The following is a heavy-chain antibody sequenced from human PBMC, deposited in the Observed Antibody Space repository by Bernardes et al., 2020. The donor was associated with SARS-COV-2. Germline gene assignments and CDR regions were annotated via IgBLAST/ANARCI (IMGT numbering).Heavy chain of an antibody. J-gene: IGHJ3*02. V-gene: IGHV3-30*02. CDR3: SKEPRISSYAYACEI. CDR1: GFMFGASG. CDR2: IGYDGSIS. Sequence: GGSLRLSCAASGFMFGASGMHWVRKAPGKGLEWVALIGYDGSISFYADSVKGRFTISRDNSKNTLYLQMNILRAADTAVYYCSKEPRISSYAYACEIWGQGTLVSVSS. D-gene: IGHD3-16*01.